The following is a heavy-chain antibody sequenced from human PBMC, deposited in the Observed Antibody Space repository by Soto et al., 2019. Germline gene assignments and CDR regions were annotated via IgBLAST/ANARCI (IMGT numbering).Heavy chain of an antibody. CDR2: IYYSGST. CDR1: GGSVSSGSYY. V-gene: IGHV4-61*01. CDR3: ARVSVVGAGYDFDY. Sequence: SETLSLTCTVSGGSVSSGSYYWSWIRQPPGKGLEWIGYIYYSGSTNYNPSLKSRVTISADTSKNQFSLKLSSVTAADTAVYYCARVSVVGAGYDFDYWGQGTLVTGSS. D-gene: IGHD2-21*01. J-gene: IGHJ4*02.